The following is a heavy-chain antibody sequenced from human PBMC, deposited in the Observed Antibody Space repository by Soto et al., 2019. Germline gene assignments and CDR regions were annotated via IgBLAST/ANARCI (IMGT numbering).Heavy chain of an antibody. CDR2: INAGSGNT. V-gene: IGHV1-3*01. CDR1: GYTFSTYT. Sequence: QAQLVQSGAEMKKPGASVKVSCKAAGYTFSTYTMNWVRQAPGQSLEWMGWINAGSGNTKYSQNFQGRVSITRDTSASTVEMELTGLKSEDTAMYYCARDTETLGPRANDALDIWGQGTMVTVSS. CDR3: ARDTETLGPRANDALDI. D-gene: IGHD3-3*02. J-gene: IGHJ3*02.